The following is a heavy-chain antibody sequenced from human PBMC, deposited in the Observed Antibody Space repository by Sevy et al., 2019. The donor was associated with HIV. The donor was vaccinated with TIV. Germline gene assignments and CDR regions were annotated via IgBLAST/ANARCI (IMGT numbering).Heavy chain of an antibody. CDR3: ARARITMVRRNAPLYWFDP. CDR2: INPNSGGT. J-gene: IGHJ5*02. CDR1: GYTFTGYY. Sequence: ASVKVSCKASGYTFTGYYMHWVRQAPGQGLEWMGWINPNSGGTNYAQKFQGRVTMTRDTSISTAYMELSRLRSDDTAVYYCARARITMVRRNAPLYWFDPWGQGTLVTVSS. V-gene: IGHV1-2*02. D-gene: IGHD3-10*01.